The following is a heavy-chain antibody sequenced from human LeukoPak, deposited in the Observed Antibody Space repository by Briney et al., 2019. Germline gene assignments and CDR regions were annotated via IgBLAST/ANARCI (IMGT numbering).Heavy chain of an antibody. CDR3: AREDIVVVAKYFNYGMDV. D-gene: IGHD2-15*01. J-gene: IGHJ6*02. V-gene: IGHV4-4*07. Sequence: SETLSLTCTVSGGSISSYYWSWIRQPAGKGLERVGRIYINGSTNYNPSLKSRVTMSVDTSKNQFSLILRSVTAADTAVYYCAREDIVVVAKYFNYGMDVWGQGTTVTVSS. CDR2: IYINGST. CDR1: GGSISSYY.